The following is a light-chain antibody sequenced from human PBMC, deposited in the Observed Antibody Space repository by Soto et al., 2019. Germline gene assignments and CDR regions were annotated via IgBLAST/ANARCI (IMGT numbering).Light chain of an antibody. CDR3: QQSYSSPPT. V-gene: IGKV1-39*01. Sequence: EIVMTQSPATLSVSPGERATLSCRASQSVSNYLAWYQQKPGKAPKLLIFAASSLQSGVPSRFSGSRSGPDFTLTISSLQPEDFATYYCQQSYSSPPTFGQGTKVEIK. J-gene: IGKJ1*01. CDR2: AAS. CDR1: QSVSNY.